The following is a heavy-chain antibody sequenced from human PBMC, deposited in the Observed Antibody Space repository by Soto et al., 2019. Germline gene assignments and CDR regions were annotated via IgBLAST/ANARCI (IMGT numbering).Heavy chain of an antibody. Sequence: ASVKVSCKASGGTFSSYAISWVRQAPGQGLEWMGGIIPIFGTANYAQKFQGRVTITADESTSTAYMELSGLRSEDTAVYYCARRGEQLVYDYWGQGTLVTVSS. CDR1: GGTFSSYA. D-gene: IGHD6-6*01. CDR3: ARRGEQLVYDY. V-gene: IGHV1-69*13. J-gene: IGHJ4*02. CDR2: IIPIFGTA.